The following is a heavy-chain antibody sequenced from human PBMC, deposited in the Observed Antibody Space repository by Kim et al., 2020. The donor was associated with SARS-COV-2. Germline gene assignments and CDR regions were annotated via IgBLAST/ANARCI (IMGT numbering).Heavy chain of an antibody. Sequence: NPSLKSRVTISLDTSKNQFSLKPNSVTAADTALYYCARDYIRGLIITPFAYWGQGTLVTVSS. V-gene: IGHV4-34*01. J-gene: IGHJ4*02. D-gene: IGHD3-10*02. CDR3: ARDYIRGLIITPFAY.